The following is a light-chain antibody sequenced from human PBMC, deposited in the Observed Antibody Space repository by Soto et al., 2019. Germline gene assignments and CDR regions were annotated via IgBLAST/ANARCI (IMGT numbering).Light chain of an antibody. CDR2: LGS. J-gene: IGKJ1*01. V-gene: IGKV2-28*01. Sequence: IVMTQSPLSLPVTPGEPASISCRSSQSLLHSNGYNYLDWYLQKPGQSPQLLNYLGSNRASGVPDRFSGSGSGRDCTLKISRVEAVDVGVYYCMQPLQTPWTFGEGTKVEIK. CDR1: QSLLHSNGYNY. CDR3: MQPLQTPWT.